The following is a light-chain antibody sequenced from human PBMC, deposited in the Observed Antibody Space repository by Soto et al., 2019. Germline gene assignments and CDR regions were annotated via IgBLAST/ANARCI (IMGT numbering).Light chain of an antibody. Sequence: QSVLTQPPSASGSPGQSVTISCTGTSSDVGGYNYVSWYQQHPGKAPKLMIYEVSKRPSGVPDRFSGSKSGNTASLTVSGLQAEDVADYYCSSYAGSNNVFGTGTKVTVL. J-gene: IGLJ1*01. V-gene: IGLV2-8*01. CDR3: SSYAGSNNV. CDR2: EVS. CDR1: SSDVGGYNY.